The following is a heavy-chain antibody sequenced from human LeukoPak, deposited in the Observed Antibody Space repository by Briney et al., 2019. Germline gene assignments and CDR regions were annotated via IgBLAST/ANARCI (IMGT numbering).Heavy chain of an antibody. CDR2: IYYSGST. J-gene: IGHJ4*02. D-gene: IGHD1-1*01. CDR3: ANLTPDSTTPTGF. Sequence: SETLSLTCTVSGGSISSYYWSWIRQPPGKGLEWIGYIYYSGSTNYNPSLKSRVTISVDTSKNQFSLKLSSVTAADTAVYYCANLTPDSTTPTGFWGQGTLVTVSS. V-gene: IGHV4-59*08. CDR1: GGSISSYY.